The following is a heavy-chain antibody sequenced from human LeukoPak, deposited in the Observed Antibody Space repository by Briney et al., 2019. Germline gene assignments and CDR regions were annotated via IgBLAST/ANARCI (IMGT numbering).Heavy chain of an antibody. D-gene: IGHD5-12*01. V-gene: IGHV1-69*05. CDR2: IIPIFGTA. Sequence: SVKASCKASGGTFSSYANSWVRQAPGQGLEWMGGIIPIFGTANYAQKFQGRVTITTDESTSTAYMELSSLRSEDTAVYYCAREFISGYDRGAYFDYWGQGTLVTVSS. CDR1: GGTFSSYA. J-gene: IGHJ4*02. CDR3: AREFISGYDRGAYFDY.